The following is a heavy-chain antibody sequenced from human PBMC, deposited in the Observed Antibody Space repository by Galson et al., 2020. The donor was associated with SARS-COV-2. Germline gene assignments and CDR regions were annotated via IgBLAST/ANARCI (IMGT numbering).Heavy chain of an antibody. CDR1: GFPINTYW. J-gene: IGHJ3*01. CDR3: SRDPL. Sequence: QAGGSLRLSCAASGFPINTYWMHWVRQAPGKGLVWISRINGDSSITSYADSVKGRFTISRDNAKKTVYLEMTSPRVEDTAVYYCSRDPLWGQGTMVTVSS. V-gene: IGHV3-74*01. CDR2: INGDSSIT.